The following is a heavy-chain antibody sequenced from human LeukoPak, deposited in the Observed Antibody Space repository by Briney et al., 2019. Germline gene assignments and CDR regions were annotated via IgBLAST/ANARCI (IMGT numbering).Heavy chain of an antibody. D-gene: IGHD1-26*01. CDR1: GYTFTSYG. CDR3: ARDIGGELLNHAFDI. Sequence: ASVKVSCKASGYTFTSYGISWVRQAPGKGLEWVANIKQDGSEKYYVDSVKGRFTISRDNAKNSLYLQMNSLRAEDAAVYYCARDIGGELLNHAFDIWGQGTMVTVSS. V-gene: IGHV3-7*01. J-gene: IGHJ3*02. CDR2: IKQDGSEK.